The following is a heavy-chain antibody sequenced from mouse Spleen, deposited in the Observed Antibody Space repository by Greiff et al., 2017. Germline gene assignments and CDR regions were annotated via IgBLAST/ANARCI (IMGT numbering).Heavy chain of an antibody. Sequence: QVQLQQSGAELVRPGTSVKVSCKASGYAFTNYLIEWVKQRPGQGLEWIGVINPGSGGTNYNEKFKGKATLTADKSSSTAYMQLSSLTSEDSAVYFCASDGYYFFAYWGQGTLVTVSA. CDR1: GYAFTNYL. V-gene: IGHV1-54*01. CDR3: ASDGYYFFAY. CDR2: INPGSGGT. D-gene: IGHD2-3*01. J-gene: IGHJ3*01.